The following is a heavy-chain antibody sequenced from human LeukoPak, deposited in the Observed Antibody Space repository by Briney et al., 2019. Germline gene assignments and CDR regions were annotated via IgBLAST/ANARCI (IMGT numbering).Heavy chain of an antibody. D-gene: IGHD4-17*01. Sequence: GGSLRLSCAASGFTFSSYAVSWVRQAPGKGLEWVSAISGSGGSTYYADSVKGRFTISRDNSKNTLYLQMNSLRAEDTAVYYCAKVSGGDYEIYDAFDIWGQGTMVTVSS. CDR1: GFTFSSYA. CDR3: AKVSGGDYEIYDAFDI. V-gene: IGHV3-23*01. J-gene: IGHJ3*02. CDR2: ISGSGGST.